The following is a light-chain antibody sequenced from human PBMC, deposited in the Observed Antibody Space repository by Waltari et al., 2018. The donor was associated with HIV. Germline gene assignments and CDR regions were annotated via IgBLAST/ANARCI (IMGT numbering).Light chain of an antibody. Sequence: SYELPQPLSVSVAPGQTARITCGGNDLGSNTVQWYQQKTGQAPVLVIYNGMNRSPGIPARVSGSKSVSTATLSISSAQAGDEAGYYCQVCHSNTAVFCGGTKLTVL. V-gene: IGLV3-9*01. CDR2: NGM. J-gene: IGLJ2*01. CDR3: QVCHSNTAV. CDR1: DLGSNT.